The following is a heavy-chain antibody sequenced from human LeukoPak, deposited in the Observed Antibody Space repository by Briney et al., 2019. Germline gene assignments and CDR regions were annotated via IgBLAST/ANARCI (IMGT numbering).Heavy chain of an antibody. J-gene: IGHJ4*02. D-gene: IGHD2-2*03. Sequence: TSETLSLTCTVSGGSISSYYWSWIRQPAGEGLEWIGRIYSSGSTNYNPSLKSRVTMSVDTSKNQFSLKLSSVTAADTAVYYCARVRGYGRGASCYLDYWGQGTRVTVSS. CDR3: ARVRGYGRGASCYLDY. CDR2: IYSSGST. CDR1: GGSISSYY. V-gene: IGHV4-4*07.